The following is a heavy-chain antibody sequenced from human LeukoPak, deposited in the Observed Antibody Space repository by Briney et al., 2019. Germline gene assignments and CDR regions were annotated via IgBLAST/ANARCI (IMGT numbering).Heavy chain of an antibody. J-gene: IGHJ3*02. CDR3: ARDMAAAGTTYAFDI. CDR1: GGSVSSYY. V-gene: IGHV4-59*02. Sequence: KASETLSLTRTVSGGSVSSYYWSWIRQPPGKGLEWIGYIYYSGSTNYNPSLKSRVTISVDTSKNQFSLKLSSVTAADTAVYYCARDMAAAGTTYAFDIWGQGTMVTVSS. D-gene: IGHD6-13*01. CDR2: IYYSGST.